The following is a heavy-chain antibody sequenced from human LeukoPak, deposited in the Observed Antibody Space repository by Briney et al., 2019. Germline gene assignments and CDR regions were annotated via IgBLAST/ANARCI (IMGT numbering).Heavy chain of an antibody. CDR1: GDSLSSSYY. CDR2: IYYSGST. V-gene: IGHV4-39*07. CDR3: ARSGIAAAGDYFDY. Sequence: SETLSLTCIVSGDSLSSSYYWGWIRQPPGKGLEWIGSIYYSGSTYYNPSLKSRVTISVDTSKNQFSLKLSSVTAADTAVYYCARSGIAAAGDYFDYWGQGTLVTVSS. D-gene: IGHD6-13*01. J-gene: IGHJ4*02.